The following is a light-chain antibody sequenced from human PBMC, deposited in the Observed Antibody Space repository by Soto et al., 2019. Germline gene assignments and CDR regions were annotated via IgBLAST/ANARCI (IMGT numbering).Light chain of an antibody. CDR3: QQYGRSGT. CDR1: QSVSNNY. CDR2: GAS. V-gene: IGKV3-20*01. Sequence: IVMAQSPATLSVPEGGRATLSCRASQSVSNNYLAWYQQKPGQAPRLLIYGASNRATGIPDRFSGSGSGTDFTLTISRLEPEDFAVYYCQQYGRSGTFGQGTKVDI. J-gene: IGKJ1*01.